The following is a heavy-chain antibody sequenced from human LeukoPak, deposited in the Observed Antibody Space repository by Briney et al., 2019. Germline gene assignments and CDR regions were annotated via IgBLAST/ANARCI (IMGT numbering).Heavy chain of an antibody. Sequence: GASVKVSCKASGFTFTSSAMQWVRQARGQRLEWIGWIVVGSGNTNYAQKFQERVSITRDMSTRTAYLELRSLSSEDPAVYYCAADPYYFDSSGSSYAFDIWGQGTMVTVSS. J-gene: IGHJ3*02. D-gene: IGHD3-22*01. CDR1: GFTFTSSA. V-gene: IGHV1-58*02. CDR3: AADPYYFDSSGSSYAFDI. CDR2: IVVGSGNT.